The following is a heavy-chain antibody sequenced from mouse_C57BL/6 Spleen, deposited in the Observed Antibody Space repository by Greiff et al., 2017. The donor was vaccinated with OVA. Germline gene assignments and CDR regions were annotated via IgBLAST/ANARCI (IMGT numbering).Heavy chain of an antibody. CDR3: ARSTRADVRFAY. J-gene: IGHJ3*01. CDR1: GFTFSDYG. D-gene: IGHD2-1*01. V-gene: IGHV5-17*01. Sequence: EVMLVESGGGLVKPGGSLKLSCAASGFTFSDYGMHWVRQAPEKGLEWVAYISSGSSTIYYADTVKGRFAISRDNAKSNRLLQMTSLRSEDTAMEDCARSTRADVRFAYWGQGTLVTVSA. CDR2: ISSGSSTI.